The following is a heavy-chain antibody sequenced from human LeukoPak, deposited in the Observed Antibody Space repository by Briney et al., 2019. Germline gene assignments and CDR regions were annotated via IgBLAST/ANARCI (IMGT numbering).Heavy chain of an antibody. CDR3: AKSRGDYDFWSGYLTLNWFDP. D-gene: IGHD3-3*01. Sequence: GGSLRLSCAGSGFTFSSYAMSWVRQPPGKGLEWVTAISGSGGSTYYADSVKGRFTISRDNSKNTLYLQMNSLRAEDTAVYYCAKSRGDYDFWSGYLTLNWFDPWGQGTLVTVSS. V-gene: IGHV3-23*01. CDR2: ISGSGGST. J-gene: IGHJ5*02. CDR1: GFTFSSYA.